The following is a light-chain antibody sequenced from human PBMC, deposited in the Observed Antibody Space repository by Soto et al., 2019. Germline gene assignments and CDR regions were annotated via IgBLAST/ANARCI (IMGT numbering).Light chain of an antibody. Sequence: RQTPVAVSAYKKDPVTVTCRARQGVSGWLAWYQQKPGEAPKLLIYDASALPRGVPSRFSGSGSGTEFTLTISCLQSEDFATYYCQQYYSYPLTFGGGTKV. V-gene: IGKV1-5*01. CDR2: DAS. CDR3: QQYYSYPLT. CDR1: QGVSGW. J-gene: IGKJ4*01.